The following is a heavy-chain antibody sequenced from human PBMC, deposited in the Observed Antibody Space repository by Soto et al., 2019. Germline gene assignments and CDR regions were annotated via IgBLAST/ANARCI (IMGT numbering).Heavy chain of an antibody. V-gene: IGHV3-9*01. CDR1: GFTFDDYA. CDR3: AKDILWSGYLESGGLQGHFHAFDI. J-gene: IGHJ3*02. D-gene: IGHD3-3*01. Sequence: GGSLRLSCAASGFTFDDYAMHWVRQAPGKGLEWVSGISWNSGSIGYADSVKGRFTISRDNAKNSLYLQMNSLRAEDTALYYCAKDILWSGYLESGGLQGHFHAFDIWGQGTMVTVSS. CDR2: ISWNSGSI.